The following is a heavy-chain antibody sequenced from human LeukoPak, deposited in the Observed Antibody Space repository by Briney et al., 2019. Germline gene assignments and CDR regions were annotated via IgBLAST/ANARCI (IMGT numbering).Heavy chain of an antibody. CDR2: IYYSGST. Sequence: SETLSLTCTVSGGSISSGDYYWSWIRQPPGKGLEWIGYIYYSGSTYYNPSLKSRVTISVDTSKNQFSLKLSSVTAADTAVYYCASTMVRGEDYFDYWGQGTLVTVSS. D-gene: IGHD3-10*01. CDR1: GGSISSGDYY. V-gene: IGHV4-30-4*01. J-gene: IGHJ4*02. CDR3: ASTMVRGEDYFDY.